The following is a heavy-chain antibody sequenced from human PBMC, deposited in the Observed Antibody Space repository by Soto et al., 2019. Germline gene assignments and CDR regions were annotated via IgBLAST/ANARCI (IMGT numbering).Heavy chain of an antibody. CDR3: ARTRMIESWIDY. D-gene: IGHD2-21*01. J-gene: IGHJ4*01. V-gene: IGHV4-59*01. CDR1: GDSISTYY. CDR2: VYYSGST. Sequence: SETLSLTCDVSGDSISTYYWSWIRQPPGKGLEWIGYVYYSGSTLYNPSLESRVTLSIDMSKKQVSLKLNSVIAADTAVYYCARTRMIESWIDYWGQGTLVTVSS.